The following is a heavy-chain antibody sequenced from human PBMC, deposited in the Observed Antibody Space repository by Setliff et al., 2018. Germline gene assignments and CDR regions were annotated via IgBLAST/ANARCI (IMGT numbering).Heavy chain of an antibody. CDR1: GDSISPYF. J-gene: IGHJ6*03. CDR3: AREDGPNYYYYYMDI. D-gene: IGHD2-8*01. CDR2: VLTSGST. Sequence: PSETLSLTCTVSGDSISPYFWTWIRQPPGKGLEWIGDVLTSGSTNYNPFLKSRVTISVDTSKNQFSLKLSAVTAADTAVYFCAREDGPNYYYYYMDIWGKGTTVTVSS. V-gene: IGHV4-4*08.